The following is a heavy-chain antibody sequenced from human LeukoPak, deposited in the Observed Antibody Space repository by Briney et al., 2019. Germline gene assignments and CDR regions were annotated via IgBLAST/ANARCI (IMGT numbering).Heavy chain of an antibody. Sequence: SETLSLTCTVSGGSISSYYWSWIRQPPGKGLEWIGYIYYSGSTNYNPSLKSRVTISVDTSKNQFSLKLSSVTAADTALYYCARNILSRGKFDSWGQGTLVTVSS. CDR3: ARNILSRGKFDS. CDR2: IYYSGST. J-gene: IGHJ4*02. V-gene: IGHV4-59*01. CDR1: GGSISSYY. D-gene: IGHD2/OR15-2a*01.